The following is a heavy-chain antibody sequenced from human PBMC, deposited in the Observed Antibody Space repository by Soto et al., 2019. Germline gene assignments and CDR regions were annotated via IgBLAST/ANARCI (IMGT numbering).Heavy chain of an antibody. CDR1: GFTFSSYS. Sequence: EVQLVESGGGLVKPGGSLRLSCAASGFTFSSYSMNWVRKAPGKGLEWVSSISSSSSYIYYEDSVKGRFTISRDNAKNSLYLQMNSLRAEDTAVYYCARDGDSGPPGYYYYYYGMDVWGQGTTVTVSS. J-gene: IGHJ6*02. CDR2: ISSSSSYI. V-gene: IGHV3-21*01. CDR3: ARDGDSGPPGYYYYYYGMDV. D-gene: IGHD5-12*01.